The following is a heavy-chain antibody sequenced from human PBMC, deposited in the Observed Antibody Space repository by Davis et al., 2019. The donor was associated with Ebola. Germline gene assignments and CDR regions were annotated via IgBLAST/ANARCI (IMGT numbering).Heavy chain of an antibody. CDR1: GYTFTSYG. Sequence: ASVKVSCKASGYTFTSYGISWVRQAPGQGLEWMGWISAYNGNTNYAQKLQGRVTMTTDTSTSTAYMELRSLRSDDTAVYYCVRGAERLTKMTEEDFFFFYLPVWGNGTAVTVS. J-gene: IGHJ6*03. CDR3: VRGAERLTKMTEEDFFFFYLPV. V-gene: IGHV1-18*01. D-gene: IGHD4-11*01. CDR2: ISAYNGNT.